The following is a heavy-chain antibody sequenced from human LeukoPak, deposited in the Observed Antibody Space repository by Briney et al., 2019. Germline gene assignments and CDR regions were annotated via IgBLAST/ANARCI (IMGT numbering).Heavy chain of an antibody. D-gene: IGHD7-27*01. Sequence: SETLSLTCTVSGGSISSYYWSWIRQPPGKGLEWIGYIYYSGSTNYNPSLKSRVTMSVDTSKNQFSLKLSSVTAADTAVYYCARGTEDWGPHDYWGQGTLVTVSS. J-gene: IGHJ4*02. V-gene: IGHV4-59*01. CDR1: GGSISSYY. CDR3: ARGTEDWGPHDY. CDR2: IYYSGST.